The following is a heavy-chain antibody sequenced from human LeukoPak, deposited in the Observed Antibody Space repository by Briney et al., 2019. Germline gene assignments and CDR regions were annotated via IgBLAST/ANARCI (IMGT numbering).Heavy chain of an antibody. CDR1: GGSISSYY. V-gene: IGHV4-34*01. CDR3: ARQEGFIVGATNNWFDP. D-gene: IGHD1-26*01. J-gene: IGHJ5*02. Sequence: SETLSLTCTVSGGSISSYYWSWIRQPPGKGLEWIGEINHGGSTNYNPSLKTRVTISVDTSKNQFSLKLSSVTAADTAVYYCARQEGFIVGATNNWFDPWGQGTLVTVSS. CDR2: INHGGST.